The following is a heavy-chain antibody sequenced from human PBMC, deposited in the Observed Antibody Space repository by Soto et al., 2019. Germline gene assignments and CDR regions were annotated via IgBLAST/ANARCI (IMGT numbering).Heavy chain of an antibody. V-gene: IGHV5-51*01. CDR1: GYSFSSSW. CDR2: IDPNDSQT. CDR3: ARHAGNSWKGDYFDY. D-gene: IGHD6-13*01. Sequence: GASLKISCQAPGYSFSSSWIGWVRQMPGKGLEWMGIIDPNDSQTIYSPSFQGQVTISADKSIDTAYLQWSSLKTSDTAMYYCARHAGNSWKGDYFDYWGQGALVTVSS. J-gene: IGHJ4*02.